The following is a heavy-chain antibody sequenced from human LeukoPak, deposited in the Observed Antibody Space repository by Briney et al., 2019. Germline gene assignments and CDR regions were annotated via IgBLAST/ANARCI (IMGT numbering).Heavy chain of an antibody. D-gene: IGHD5-12*01. CDR2: INQDGSEE. J-gene: IGHJ4*02. Sequence: GGSLRLSCAASGFTFSNYAIHWVRRAPGKGLEWVAHINQDGSEEHYMDSAKARFTISRDNAKNSLSLQMNSLRAEDTAVYYCVRDGGVSGYDLLDYWGQGTLVTVSX. V-gene: IGHV3-7*01. CDR1: GFTFSNYA. CDR3: VRDGGVSGYDLLDY.